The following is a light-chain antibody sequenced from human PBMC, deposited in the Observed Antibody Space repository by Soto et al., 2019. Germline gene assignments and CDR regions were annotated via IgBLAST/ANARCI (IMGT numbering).Light chain of an antibody. Sequence: VLTQSPPTLSLSPGERATLSCRASQSVERYLAWYQQKPGQAPRLLIYDAFNRATGIPARFSGSGSGTDFTLTISSLEPEDFAVYYCQQRKFWPPITFGQGTRLEIK. J-gene: IGKJ5*01. CDR3: QQRKFWPPIT. CDR2: DAF. CDR1: QSVERY. V-gene: IGKV3-11*01.